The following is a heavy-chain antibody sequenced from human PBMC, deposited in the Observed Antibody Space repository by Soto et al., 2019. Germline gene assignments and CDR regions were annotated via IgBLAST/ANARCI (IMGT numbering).Heavy chain of an antibody. J-gene: IGHJ6*03. CDR2: INSDGSST. CDR3: AMMWLPVYYYYMDV. Sequence: GGSLRLSCAASGFTFSSYWMHWVRQAPGKGLVWVSRINSDGSSTSYADSVKGRFTISRDNAKNTLYLQMNSLRAEDTAVYYCAMMWLPVYYYYMDVWGKGTTVTVSS. V-gene: IGHV3-74*01. CDR1: GFTFSSYW. D-gene: IGHD5-12*01.